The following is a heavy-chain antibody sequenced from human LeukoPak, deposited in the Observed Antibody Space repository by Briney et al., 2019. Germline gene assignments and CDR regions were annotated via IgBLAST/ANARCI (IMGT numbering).Heavy chain of an antibody. Sequence: GGSLRLSCAASGFTVSDYYMSWIRQAPGKGLEWVSYISSSGSTIYYADSVKGRFTISRDNAKNSLYLQMNSLRAEDTAVYYCASDYYDSSGYYSLDYWGQGTLVTVSS. D-gene: IGHD3-22*01. J-gene: IGHJ4*02. CDR1: GFTVSDYY. CDR3: ASDYYDSSGYYSLDY. CDR2: ISSSGSTI. V-gene: IGHV3-11*04.